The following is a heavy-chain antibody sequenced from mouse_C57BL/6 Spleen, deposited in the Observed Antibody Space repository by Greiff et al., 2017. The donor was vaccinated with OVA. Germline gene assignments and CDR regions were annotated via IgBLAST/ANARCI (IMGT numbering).Heavy chain of an antibody. CDR2: IHPNSGST. V-gene: IGHV1-64*01. CDR1: GYTFTSYW. Sequence: QVQLQQPGAELVKPGASVKLSCKASGYTFTSYWLHWVKQRPGQGLEWIGMIHPNSGSTNYNEKFKSKATLTVDQSSSTAYMQRSSLTSEDSAVYYCARRGLRRDAMDYWGQGTSVTVSS. CDR3: ARRGLRRDAMDY. J-gene: IGHJ4*01. D-gene: IGHD2-4*01.